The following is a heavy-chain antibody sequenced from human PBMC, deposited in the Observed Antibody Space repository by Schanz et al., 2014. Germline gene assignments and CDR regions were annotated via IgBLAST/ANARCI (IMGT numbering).Heavy chain of an antibody. J-gene: IGHJ5*02. D-gene: IGHD1-26*01. Sequence: QVQLQESGPGVVKPSETLSLTCTVSGGSISTYYWSWIRQSPGKGLEWIGYIYYTGTTNYNPSLKRRLTIAVDTPKNQFPLSLSSVTAADTAVYYCARLGSPHCATSDCHHDWFGPWGQGTLVTVSS. V-gene: IGHV4-59*08. CDR1: GGSISTYY. CDR3: ARLGSPHCATSDCHHDWFGP. CDR2: IYYTGTT.